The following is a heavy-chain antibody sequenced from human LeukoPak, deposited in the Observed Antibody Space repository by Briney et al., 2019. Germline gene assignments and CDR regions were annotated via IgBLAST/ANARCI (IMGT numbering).Heavy chain of an antibody. CDR3: ARVYNYDFWSGYVEDYYYYMDV. V-gene: IGHV4-4*07. CDR2: IYTSGSI. CDR1: GGSISSYY. Sequence: SETLSLTCSVSGGSISSYYWSWIRQPAGKGLEWIGRIYTSGSITYNPSLKSRVTMSVDTSKNQFSLKVTSVTAADTAVYYCARVYNYDFWSGYVEDYYYYMDVWGKGTTVTDSS. J-gene: IGHJ6*03. D-gene: IGHD3-3*01.